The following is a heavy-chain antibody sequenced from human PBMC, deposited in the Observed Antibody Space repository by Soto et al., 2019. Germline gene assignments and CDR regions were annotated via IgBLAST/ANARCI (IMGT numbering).Heavy chain of an antibody. CDR1: GGTFSSYA. D-gene: IGHD3-22*01. CDR3: ARDSSGYLFDY. CDR2: IIPIFGTA. V-gene: IGHV1-69*01. Sequence: QVQLVQSGAEVKKPGSSVKVSCKASGGTFSSYAISWVRQAPGQGLEWMGGIIPIFGTANYAQKFQGRVTITADESTSTAYMEPSSLRSEDTAVYYYARDSSGYLFDYWGQGTLVTVSS. J-gene: IGHJ4*02.